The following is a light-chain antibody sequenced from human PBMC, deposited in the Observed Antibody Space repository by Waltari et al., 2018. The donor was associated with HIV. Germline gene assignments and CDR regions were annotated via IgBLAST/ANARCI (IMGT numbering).Light chain of an antibody. Sequence: DIVLTQSPDSLAVSLGGKATINCKSSQSLLRSSNNLNYLAWYQKKPRQPPRLLIPWASSRESGVPDRFSGSGSGTDVTLTISNLQAEDVAIYYCQQYSSVPVTFGGGTEVEIK. CDR2: WAS. V-gene: IGKV4-1*01. CDR3: QQYSSVPVT. J-gene: IGKJ4*01. CDR1: QSLLRSSNNLNY.